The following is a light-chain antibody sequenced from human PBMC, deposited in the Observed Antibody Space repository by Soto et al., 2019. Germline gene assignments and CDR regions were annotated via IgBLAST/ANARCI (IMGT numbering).Light chain of an antibody. J-gene: IGKJ5*01. CDR3: QQYGTSIT. Sequence: EIVLTQSPGLLSFSRGKRATISCRASQSFSSSYLAWYQQKPGQAPRLLIYGASSRATGIPDRFSGSGSGTDFTLTISRLEAEDLAVYYCQQYGTSITFGQGTRLEI. V-gene: IGKV3-20*01. CDR2: GAS. CDR1: QSFSSSY.